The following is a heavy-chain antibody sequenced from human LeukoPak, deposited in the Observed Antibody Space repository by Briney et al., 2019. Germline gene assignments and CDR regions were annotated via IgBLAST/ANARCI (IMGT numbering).Heavy chain of an antibody. Sequence: SETLSLTCTVSGGSISSGSYYWSWIRQPAGKGLEWIGHIYTSGSTNYNPSLKSRVTISVDTSKNQFSLKLSSVTAADTAVYYCARGRYQLLYYMDVWGKGTTVTIS. D-gene: IGHD2-2*01. CDR3: ARGRYQLLYYMDV. CDR2: IYTSGST. CDR1: GGSISSGSYY. V-gene: IGHV4-61*09. J-gene: IGHJ6*03.